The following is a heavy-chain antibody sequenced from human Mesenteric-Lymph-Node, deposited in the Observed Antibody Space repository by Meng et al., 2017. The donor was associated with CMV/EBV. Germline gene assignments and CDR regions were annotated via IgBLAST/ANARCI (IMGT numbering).Heavy chain of an antibody. J-gene: IGHJ6*02. CDR1: GGSISSYY. D-gene: IGHD3-3*01. Sequence: TLSLTCTVSGGSISSYYWSCIRQPPGKGLSWIGSLSDSGSPNYPPSLKSRVTISVDTSKNQFSLKLSAVTAADTAGDYCARGYDFWSGWSDTRSTYYYYGMDVWGQGTTVTVSS. V-gene: IGHV4-59*01. CDR2: LSDSGSP. CDR3: ARGYDFWSGWSDTRSTYYYYGMDV.